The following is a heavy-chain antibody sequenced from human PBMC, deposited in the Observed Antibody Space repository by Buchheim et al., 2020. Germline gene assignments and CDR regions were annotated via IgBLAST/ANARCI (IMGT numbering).Heavy chain of an antibody. CDR1: GFTVSSNY. CDR2: IYSGGST. J-gene: IGHJ5*02. D-gene: IGHD2-15*01. CDR3: ARMVVVAAQTLWFDP. V-gene: IGHV3-66*01. Sequence: EVQLVESGGGLVQPGGSLRLSCAASGFTVSSNYMSWVRQAPGKGLEWVSVIYSGGSTYYADPVKGRFTISRDNSKNTLYLQMNSLRAEDTAVYYCARMVVVAAQTLWFDPWGQGTL.